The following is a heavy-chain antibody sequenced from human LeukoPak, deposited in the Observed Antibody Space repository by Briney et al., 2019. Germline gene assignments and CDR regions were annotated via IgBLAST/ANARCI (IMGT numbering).Heavy chain of an antibody. CDR1: GYTFTNFY. D-gene: IGHD3-22*01. J-gene: IGHJ3*01. CDR3: ARGHYDPDGFDV. V-gene: IGHV1-46*01. CDR2: VNPSYGSA. Sequence: ASVKVSCKASGYTFTNFYMHWVRQAPGQGLEWMGIVNPSYGSASYAQKFQGRVTMTRDTSTSTVYMELGSLTSGDTAVYYCARGHYDPDGFDVWGQGTMVSVSS.